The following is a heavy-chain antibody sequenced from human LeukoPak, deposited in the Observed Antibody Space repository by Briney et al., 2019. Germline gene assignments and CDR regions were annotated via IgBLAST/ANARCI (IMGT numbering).Heavy chain of an antibody. J-gene: IGHJ4*02. CDR1: GLSFSDFW. CDR3: ATGHSYGYDY. D-gene: IGHD5-18*01. V-gene: IGHV3-74*01. Sequence: TGGSLSLSCAASGLSFSDFWMNWVRQPPGKGLVWVALVNGDGRTTIYADSVKGRFTISRDNAKTTLYLQMNSLGADDSGVYYCATGHSYGYDYWGQGVLVTVSS. CDR2: VNGDGRTT.